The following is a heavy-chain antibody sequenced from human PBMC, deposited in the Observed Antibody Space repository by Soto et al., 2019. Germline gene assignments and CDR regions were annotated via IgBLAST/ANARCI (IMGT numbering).Heavy chain of an antibody. V-gene: IGHV3-23*01. J-gene: IGHJ2*01. CDR3: AKVGSYYEQFGYWYFEL. CDR2: ITRSGDYT. CDR1: GFTFSTYA. D-gene: IGHD3-22*01. Sequence: EVQLLESGGGLVQPGGSLRLSCAASGFTFSTYAMTWVRQAPGKGLEWVSAITRSGDYTQYADSVKGRFTISRDNSKHTLYLQMISLRAVNTAVYYCAKVGSYYEQFGYWYFELWGRGTLVTVSS.